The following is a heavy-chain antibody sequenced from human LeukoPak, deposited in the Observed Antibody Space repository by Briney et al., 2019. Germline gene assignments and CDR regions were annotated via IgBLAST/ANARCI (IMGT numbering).Heavy chain of an antibody. J-gene: IGHJ4*02. Sequence: SETLSLTCAVYGGSFSGYYWSWIRQPPGKGLEGIGEINHSGSTNYNPSLKSRVTISVDTSKNQFSLKLSSVTAADTAVYYCARGTRDITIFGVVDYWGQGTLVTVSS. D-gene: IGHD3-3*01. CDR1: GGSFSGYY. V-gene: IGHV4-34*01. CDR2: INHSGST. CDR3: ARGTRDITIFGVVDY.